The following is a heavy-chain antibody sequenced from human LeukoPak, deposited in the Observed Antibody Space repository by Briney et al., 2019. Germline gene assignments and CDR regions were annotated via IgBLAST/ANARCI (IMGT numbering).Heavy chain of an antibody. Sequence: PGGSLRLSCAASGLTLSNYWMTWVRQAPGKGLEWVANINQDGSEKNYVDSVKGRFTISRDNAKNSLYLEMNSLRAGDMGVYYCARDSRGYPYWGQGTLVTVSS. V-gene: IGHV3-7*05. J-gene: IGHJ4*02. CDR1: GLTLSNYW. CDR2: INQDGSEK. CDR3: ARDSRGYPY. D-gene: IGHD3-22*01.